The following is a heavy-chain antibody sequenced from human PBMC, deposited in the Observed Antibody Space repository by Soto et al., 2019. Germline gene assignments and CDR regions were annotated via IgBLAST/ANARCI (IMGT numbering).Heavy chain of an antibody. CDR1: GFTFSNAW. CDR3: TTGLSMRVVEFDX. Sequence: GGSLRLSCAASGFTFSNAWMSWVRQAPGKGLEWVCRIKSKTDGGTTDYAAPVKGRFTISRDDSKKTLYLQMNSLKTEDTAVYYCTTGLSMRVVEFDXWGQGTMVTVS. J-gene: IGHJ3*02. D-gene: IGHD3-22*01. V-gene: IGHV3-15*01. CDR2: IKSKTDGGTT.